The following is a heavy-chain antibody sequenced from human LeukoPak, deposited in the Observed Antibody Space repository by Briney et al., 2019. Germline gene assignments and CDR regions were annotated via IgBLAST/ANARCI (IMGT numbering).Heavy chain of an antibody. Sequence: GGSLRLSCAASGFTFSSYAMSWVRQAPGKGLEWVSAISGSGGSTYYADSVKGRFTISRDNSKNTLYLQMNSLRAEDTAVYYCAKENLYRPRTFYRRTEGNWFDPWGQGTLVTVSS. V-gene: IGHV3-23*01. CDR2: ISGSGGST. D-gene: IGHD4-11*01. CDR3: AKENLYRPRTFYRRTEGNWFDP. CDR1: GFTFSSYA. J-gene: IGHJ5*02.